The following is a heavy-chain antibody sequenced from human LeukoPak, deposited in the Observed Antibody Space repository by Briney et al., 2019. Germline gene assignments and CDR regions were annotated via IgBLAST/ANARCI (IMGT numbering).Heavy chain of an antibody. J-gene: IGHJ3*02. CDR3: ALLMVRGVIGAFDI. Sequence: GASVKVSCKVSGYTLTELSMHWVRQAPGKGLEWMGGFDPEDGETIYAQKFQGRVTMTEDTSTDTTYMELSSLRSEDTAVYYCALLMVRGVIGAFDIWGQGTMVTVSS. CDR1: GYTLTELS. CDR2: FDPEDGET. D-gene: IGHD3-10*01. V-gene: IGHV1-24*01.